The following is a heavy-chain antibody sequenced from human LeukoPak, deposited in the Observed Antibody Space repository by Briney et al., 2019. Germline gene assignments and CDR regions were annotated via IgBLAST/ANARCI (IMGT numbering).Heavy chain of an antibody. J-gene: IGHJ4*02. CDR1: GFTFTSSA. Sequence: GASVKVSCKASGFTFTSSAMQWVRQARGQRLEWIGWIVVGSGNTNYAQKFQERVPITRDMSTSTAYMELSSLRSEDTAVYYCAANLKGYCTNGVCGFDYWGQGTLVTVSS. CDR3: AANLKGYCTNGVCGFDY. V-gene: IGHV1-58*02. CDR2: IVVGSGNT. D-gene: IGHD2-8*01.